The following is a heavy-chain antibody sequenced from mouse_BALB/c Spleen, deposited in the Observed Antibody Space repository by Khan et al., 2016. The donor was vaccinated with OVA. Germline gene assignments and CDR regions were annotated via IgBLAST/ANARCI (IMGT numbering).Heavy chain of an antibody. Sequence: EVKLEESGPGLVKPSQSLSLTCTVTGYSITSDYAWNWIRQFPGNKLEWMGYISYSGSTSYNPSLKSPISITRDTSKNQFFLQLNSVTTEDTATYYCARGARAWFAYWGQGTLVTVSA. CDR2: ISYSGST. CDR3: ARGARAWFAY. CDR1: GYSITSDYA. J-gene: IGHJ3*01. V-gene: IGHV3-2*02.